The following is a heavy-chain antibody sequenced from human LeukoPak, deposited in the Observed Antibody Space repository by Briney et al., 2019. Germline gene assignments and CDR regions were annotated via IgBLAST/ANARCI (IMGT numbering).Heavy chain of an antibody. D-gene: IGHD3-22*01. CDR3: ARSPQNYYDSSGYYYSLYYFDY. CDR2: IYTSGST. Sequence: SDTLSLTCTVSRGSISSYYWSWIRQPAGKGLEWIGRIYTSGSTNYNPSLKSRVTMSVDTSKNQFSLKLSSVTAADTAVYYCARSPQNYYDSSGYYYSLYYFDYWGQGTLVTVSS. J-gene: IGHJ4*02. V-gene: IGHV4-4*07. CDR1: RGSISSYY.